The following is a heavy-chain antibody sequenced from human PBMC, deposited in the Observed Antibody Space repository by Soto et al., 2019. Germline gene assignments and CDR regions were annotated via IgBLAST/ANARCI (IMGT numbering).Heavy chain of an antibody. CDR3: AKAWGIDY. CDR2: LSGSGSST. Sequence: EVQLLESGGGLVEPGGSRRLSCAASGVTFSSYTMSWVRQAPGKGLEWVSTLSGSGSSTYYADSVKGRFTISRDNSKNTRYLQMNSLRVEDTAIYYCAKAWGIDYWGQGTLVTVSS. J-gene: IGHJ4*02. V-gene: IGHV3-23*01. D-gene: IGHD7-27*01. CDR1: GVTFSSYT.